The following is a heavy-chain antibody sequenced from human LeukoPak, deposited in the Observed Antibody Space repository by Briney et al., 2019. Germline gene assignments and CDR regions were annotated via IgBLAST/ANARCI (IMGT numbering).Heavy chain of an antibody. D-gene: IGHD5-12*01. J-gene: IGHJ4*02. Sequence: GGSLRLSCAASGFTFSSYAMSWVRQAPGKGLEWVSSISSSSSDIYYADSMKGRFTISRDNAKNSVSLQMNSLRAEDTAVYYCARDGAVGSGNEFDHWGQGTLVTVSS. CDR1: GFTFSSYA. V-gene: IGHV3-21*01. CDR2: ISSSSSDI. CDR3: ARDGAVGSGNEFDH.